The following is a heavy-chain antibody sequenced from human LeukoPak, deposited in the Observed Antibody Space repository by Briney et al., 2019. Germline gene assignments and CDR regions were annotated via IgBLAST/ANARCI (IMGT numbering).Heavy chain of an antibody. CDR1: GGSISRSSYY. J-gene: IGHJ4*02. CDR3: ERQEGRFDY. Sequence: SETLSLTCTVSGGSISRSSYYWAWIRRPPGKELEWIVSIHYSGTTYYKPSLKSRVTISVDTSKNQFSLKLTSVSAEDTAIYYCERQEGRFDYWGQGTLVTVSS. V-gene: IGHV4-39*01. CDR2: IHYSGTT.